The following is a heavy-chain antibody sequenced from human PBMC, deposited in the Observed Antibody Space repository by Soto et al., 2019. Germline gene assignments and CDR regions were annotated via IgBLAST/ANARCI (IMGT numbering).Heavy chain of an antibody. CDR1: AFTFSSYS. CDR2: ITSGSSFI. D-gene: IGHD2-8*01. J-gene: IGHJ6*01. Sequence: PGGSLRLSCVGSAFTFSSYSLNWVRQAPGKGLERVSSITSGSSFIDYADSVKGRFTISRADAKNSLLLQMSSLRADDTAVYYCARSQRNGAMDVWGQGTTVTVSS. V-gene: IGHV3-21*01. CDR3: ARSQRNGAMDV.